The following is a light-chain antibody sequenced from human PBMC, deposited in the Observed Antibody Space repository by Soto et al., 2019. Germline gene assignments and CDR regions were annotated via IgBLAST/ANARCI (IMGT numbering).Light chain of an antibody. Sequence: EIVLTQSSGTLSLSPGERATLSCRASQSVSSSYLAWYQQKPGQAPRLLIYGASSRATGIPDRFSGSGSGTDFTLTISRLEREDCAVYYCQQYGSSLFTFGPGTKVDIK. V-gene: IGKV3-20*01. J-gene: IGKJ3*01. CDR3: QQYGSSLFT. CDR2: GAS. CDR1: QSVSSSY.